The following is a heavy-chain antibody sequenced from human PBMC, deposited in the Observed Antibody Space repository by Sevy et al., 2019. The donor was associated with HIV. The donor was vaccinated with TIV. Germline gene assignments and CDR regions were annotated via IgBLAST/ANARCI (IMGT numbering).Heavy chain of an antibody. Sequence: GGSLRLSCAASGFTFSSYWMSWVRQAPGKGLEWVANIKQDGSEKYYVDSVKGRFTISSDNAKNSLYLQMNSLRAYDTALYYCARSLLDCTNGVCSDPYYYYGLDVWGQGTMVTVSS. CDR3: ARSLLDCTNGVCSDPYYYYGLDV. CDR1: GFTFSSYW. V-gene: IGHV3-7*01. CDR2: IKQDGSEK. J-gene: IGHJ6*02. D-gene: IGHD2-8*01.